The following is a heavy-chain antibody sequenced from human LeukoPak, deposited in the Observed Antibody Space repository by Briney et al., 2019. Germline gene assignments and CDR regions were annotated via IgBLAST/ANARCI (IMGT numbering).Heavy chain of an antibody. CDR1: GYSFTNYW. CDR2: IYLGDSDT. CDR3: ARPRPIAGDTFDI. Sequence: GESLKISCKGSGYSFTNYWIGWVRQMPGQGLEWMGIIYLGDSDTRYNPSFQGQVTISADKSIGTAYLQWSSLKASDTAIYYCARPRPIAGDTFDIWGQGTMVTVSS. V-gene: IGHV5-51*01. J-gene: IGHJ3*02.